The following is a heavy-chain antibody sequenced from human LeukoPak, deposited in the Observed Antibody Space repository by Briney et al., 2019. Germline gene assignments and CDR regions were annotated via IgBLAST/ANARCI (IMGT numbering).Heavy chain of an antibody. V-gene: IGHV3-30-3*01. CDR2: ISYDGSNK. CDR1: GGTFSSYA. Sequence: SCKASGGTFSSYAMHWVRQAPGKGLEWVAVISYDGSNKYYADSVKGRFTISRDSSKNTLYLQMNSLRAEDTAVYYCARDVAQYSSGWYYFDYWGQGTLVTVSS. CDR3: ARDVAQYSSGWYYFDY. D-gene: IGHD6-19*01. J-gene: IGHJ4*02.